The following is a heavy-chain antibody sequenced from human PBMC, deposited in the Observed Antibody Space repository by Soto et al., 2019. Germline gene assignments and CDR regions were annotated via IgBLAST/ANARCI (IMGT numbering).Heavy chain of an antibody. V-gene: IGHV1-69*13. Sequence: SVKVSCKASGGTFSSYAISWVRQAPGQGLERMGGIIPIFGTANYAQKFQGRVTITADESTSTAYMELSSLRSEDTAVYYCARGDIVVVPAAIKPDYYYYGMDVWGQGTTVTVSS. CDR1: GGTFSSYA. J-gene: IGHJ6*02. D-gene: IGHD2-2*01. CDR3: ARGDIVVVPAAIKPDYYYYGMDV. CDR2: IIPIFGTA.